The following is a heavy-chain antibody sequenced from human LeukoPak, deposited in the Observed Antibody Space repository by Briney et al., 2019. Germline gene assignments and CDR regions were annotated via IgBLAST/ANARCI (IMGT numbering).Heavy chain of an antibody. J-gene: IGHJ4*02. CDR2: MSAYNGNT. CDR3: ARDPPHLCSSTSCFGDY. Sequence: GASVKVSCKSSGYTFTNYGISWVRQAPGQGLEWMGWMSAYNGNTNYAQKIQGRVTMTTDTSTNTAYMELRSLRSDDTAVYYCARDPPHLCSSTSCFGDYWGQGTLVTVSS. CDR1: GYTFTNYG. D-gene: IGHD2-2*01. V-gene: IGHV1-18*01.